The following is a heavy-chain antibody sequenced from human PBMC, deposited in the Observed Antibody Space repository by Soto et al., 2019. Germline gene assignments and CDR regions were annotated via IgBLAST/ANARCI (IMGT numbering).Heavy chain of an antibody. Sequence: QVQLVQSGSEVKTPGSSVRVSCKASGGTFTSYAISWVRQAPGQGLAWMGRIIPLLGVAKYAQNLQGRVTITADKSTSTAYMELSSLRSEDTALYYCARDAPVYSRNYGRVFDSWGQGTLLTVAS. CDR2: IIPLLGVA. J-gene: IGHJ4*02. CDR1: GGTFTSYA. D-gene: IGHD1-26*01. V-gene: IGHV1-69*04. CDR3: ARDAPVYSRNYGRVFDS.